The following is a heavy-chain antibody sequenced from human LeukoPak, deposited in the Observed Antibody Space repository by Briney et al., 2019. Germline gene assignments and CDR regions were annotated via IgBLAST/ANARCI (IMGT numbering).Heavy chain of an antibody. J-gene: IGHJ6*04. CDR2: TSYDGGEK. V-gene: IGHV3-30*03. CDR3: ARTAVTLVRGAAYHYYGMDA. D-gene: IGHD3-10*01. Sequence: PGGSLRLSCAASGFTFSSYGMHWVRQAPGKGLEWVAVTSYDGGEKYYADSVKGRFAISRDNSKNTLYLQMNSLRPEDTAVYYCARTAVTLVRGAAYHYYGMDAWGKGTTVTVSS. CDR1: GFTFSSYG.